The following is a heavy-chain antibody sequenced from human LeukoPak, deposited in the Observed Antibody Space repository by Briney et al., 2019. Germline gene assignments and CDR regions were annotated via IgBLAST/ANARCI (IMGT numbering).Heavy chain of an antibody. D-gene: IGHD6-13*01. Sequence: GGSLRLSCAASGFTFRSYAMTWVRQAPGKGLEWVSGISGSGGSTYPADSVKGRFTISRDNSKNTLHLQMNSLRAEDTAVYYCARIGAGSSRDYWGQGTLVTVSS. J-gene: IGHJ4*02. CDR3: ARIGAGSSRDY. CDR2: ISGSGGST. V-gene: IGHV3-23*01. CDR1: GFTFRSYA.